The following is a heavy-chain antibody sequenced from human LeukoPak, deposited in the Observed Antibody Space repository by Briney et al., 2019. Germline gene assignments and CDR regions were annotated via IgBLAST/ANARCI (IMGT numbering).Heavy chain of an antibody. D-gene: IGHD5-12*01. Sequence: ASVKVSCKASGYTFTSYDINWVRQATGQGLEWTGWMNPNSGNTGYAQKFQGRVTMTRNTSISTAYMELSSLRSEDTAVYYCARGRDIVATVDYWGQGTLVTVSS. CDR2: MNPNSGNT. V-gene: IGHV1-8*01. CDR1: GYTFTSYD. CDR3: ARGRDIVATVDY. J-gene: IGHJ4*02.